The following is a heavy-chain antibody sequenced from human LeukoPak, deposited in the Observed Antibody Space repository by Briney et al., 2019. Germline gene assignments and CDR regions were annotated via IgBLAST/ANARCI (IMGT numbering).Heavy chain of an antibody. J-gene: IGHJ6*02. D-gene: IGHD4-17*01. CDR2: IYTSGST. CDR1: GGSISSGSYY. Sequence: PSETLSLTCTVSGGSISSGSYYWSWIRQPAGKGLVWIGRIYTSGSTNYNPSLKSRVTISVDTSKNQFSLKLSSVTAADTAVYYCARDGPLDYGDYYGMDVWGQGTTVTVSS. V-gene: IGHV4-61*02. CDR3: ARDGPLDYGDYYGMDV.